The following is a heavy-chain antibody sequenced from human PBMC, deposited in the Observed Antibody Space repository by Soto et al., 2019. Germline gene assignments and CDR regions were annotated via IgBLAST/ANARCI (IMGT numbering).Heavy chain of an antibody. CDR2: ISSSGSTI. V-gene: IGHV3-48*04. J-gene: IGHJ6*02. CDR1: GFTFSSYS. Sequence: EVQLVESGGGLVQPGGSLRLSCAASGFTFSSYSMNWVRQAPGKGLEWVSYISSSGSTIYYADSVKGRFTISRDNAKNSLYLQMNSLRAEDTAVYYCARGAYCGGDCFTYYYYGMDVWGQGTTVTVSS. CDR3: ARGAYCGGDCFTYYYYGMDV. D-gene: IGHD2-21*02.